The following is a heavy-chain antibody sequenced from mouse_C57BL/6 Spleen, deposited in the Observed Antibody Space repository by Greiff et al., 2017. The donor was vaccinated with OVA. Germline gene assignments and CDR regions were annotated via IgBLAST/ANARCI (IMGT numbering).Heavy chain of an antibody. CDR1: GYTFTSYW. CDR3: ARRGNDAMDY. D-gene: IGHD2-1*01. Sequence: QVQLQQPGAELVMPGASVKLSCKASGYTFTSYWMHWVKQRPGQGLEWIGEIDPSDSYTNYNQKFKGKSTLTVDKSSSTAYMQLSSLTSEDSAVYYCARRGNDAMDYWGQGTSVTVSS. CDR2: IDPSDSYT. J-gene: IGHJ4*01. V-gene: IGHV1-69*01.